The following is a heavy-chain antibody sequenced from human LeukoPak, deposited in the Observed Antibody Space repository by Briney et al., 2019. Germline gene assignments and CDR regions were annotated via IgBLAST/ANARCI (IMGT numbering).Heavy chain of an antibody. D-gene: IGHD3-16*02. V-gene: IGHV7-4-1*02. Sequence: ASVKVSCKASGYTFTNYAMNWVRQAPGQGLEWMGWIHPSTGNPTYAQGFTGRFVLSLDTSVSTTYLQISSLKAEDTAVYYCARAYQRLGELSLPDYWGQGTLVAVSS. J-gene: IGHJ4*02. CDR3: ARAYQRLGELSLPDY. CDR2: IHPSTGNP. CDR1: GYTFTNYA.